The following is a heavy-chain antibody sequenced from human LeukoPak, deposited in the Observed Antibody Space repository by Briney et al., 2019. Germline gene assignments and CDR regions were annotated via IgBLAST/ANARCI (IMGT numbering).Heavy chain of an antibody. J-gene: IGHJ4*02. CDR2: IYYSGST. D-gene: IGHD3-16*02. Sequence: PSETLSLTCTVSGGSIGSGGYYWSWIRQHPGKGLEWIGYIYYSGSTYYNPSLKSRVTISVDTSKNQFSLKLSSVAAADTAVYYCAGYDYVWGSYRDYWGQGTLVTVSS. V-gene: IGHV4-31*03. CDR1: GGSIGSGGYY. CDR3: AGYDYVWGSYRDY.